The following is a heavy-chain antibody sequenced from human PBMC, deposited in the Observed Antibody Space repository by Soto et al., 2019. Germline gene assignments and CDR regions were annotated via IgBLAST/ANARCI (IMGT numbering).Heavy chain of an antibody. CDR1: GGTFSIYT. Sequence: SVNVSCKASGGTFSIYTISWVRQAPGQGLEWMGRIIPILGIANYAQKFQGRVTITADKSTSTAYMELSSLRSEDTAVYYCARGRADIVVVVAAYYDAFDIWG. D-gene: IGHD2-15*01. J-gene: IGHJ3*02. CDR2: IIPILGIA. CDR3: ARGRADIVVVVAAYYDAFDI. V-gene: IGHV1-69*02.